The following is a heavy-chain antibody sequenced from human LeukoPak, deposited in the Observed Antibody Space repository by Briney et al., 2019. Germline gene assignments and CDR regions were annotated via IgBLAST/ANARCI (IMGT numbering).Heavy chain of an antibody. D-gene: IGHD6-19*01. CDR3: ARDPPHSSGPNSPCFEY. V-gene: IGHV1-18*01. J-gene: IGHJ4*02. CDR1: GYTFSTYG. CDR2: ISAYNDNT. Sequence: ASVKVSCKASGYTFSTYGISWVRQAPGQVLEWMGWISAYNDNTEYAQKFQGRVTMTTDTSTSTAYMELRSLRSDDTAVYYCARDPPHSSGPNSPCFEYWGQGTLVTVSS.